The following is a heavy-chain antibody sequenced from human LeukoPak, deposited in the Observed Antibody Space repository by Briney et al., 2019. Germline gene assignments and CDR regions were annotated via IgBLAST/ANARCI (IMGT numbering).Heavy chain of an antibody. CDR1: GVSFGDYS. J-gene: IGHJ4*02. CDR3: TRGDDRSGYCFGY. V-gene: IGHV3-49*03. Sequence: GGPLRLSCTAYGVSFGDYSMSWIRQAPGKGLEWVGFNRSKAYGGTTEYAASVKGRFSISRDDSESIAYLQMNSLKTEDTAVYYCTRGDDRSGYCFGYWGQGTLVTVSS. CDR2: NRSKAYGGTT. D-gene: IGHD3-22*01.